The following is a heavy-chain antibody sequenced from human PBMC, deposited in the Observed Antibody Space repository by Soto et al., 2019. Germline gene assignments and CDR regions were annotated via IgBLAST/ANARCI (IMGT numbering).Heavy chain of an antibody. CDR2: MNPNSGKA. CDR3: ARALPSDYGREIFYYYGMDV. CDR1: EYSFTTYD. D-gene: IGHD4-17*01. J-gene: IGHJ6*02. V-gene: IGHV1-8*01. Sequence: QVQLVQSGAEVKKPGASVKVSCQASEYSFTTYDINWVRQATGQGLEWLGWMNPNSGKAGYAQKFQGRVTMTRNTPISTAYMEVSSLTSEDTAVYYCARALPSDYGREIFYYYGMDVWGQGTSVIVSS.